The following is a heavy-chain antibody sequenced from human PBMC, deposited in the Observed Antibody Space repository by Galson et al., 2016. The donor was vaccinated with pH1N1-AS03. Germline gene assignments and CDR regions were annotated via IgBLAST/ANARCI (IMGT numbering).Heavy chain of an antibody. V-gene: IGHV3-23*01. CDR2: ISGSGGST. CDR3: AKGSYGDYGGYVDY. CDR1: GFTFSSYA. J-gene: IGHJ4*02. D-gene: IGHD4-17*01. Sequence: SLRLSCAVSGFTFSSYAMSWVRQAPGKGLEWVSAISGSGGSTYYADSVKGRFTIARDNSKNTLYLQMNSLRAEDTAVSYCAKGSYGDYGGYVDYWGQGTLVTVSS.